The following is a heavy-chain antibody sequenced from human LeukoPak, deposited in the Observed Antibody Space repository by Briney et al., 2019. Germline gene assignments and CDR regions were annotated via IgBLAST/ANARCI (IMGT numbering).Heavy chain of an antibody. CDR3: AKVTYYYDSGSYGTTD. V-gene: IGHV3-7*01. CDR1: GFTFSNYN. Sequence: GGSLRLSCAASGFTFSNYNMNWVRQAPGKGLGWVANINQDGSEKKYVDSVKGRFTISRDNANNLMYLQMSSLRAEDTAVYYCAKVTYYYDSGSYGTTDWGQGTLVTVSS. J-gene: IGHJ4*02. CDR2: INQDGSEK. D-gene: IGHD3-10*01.